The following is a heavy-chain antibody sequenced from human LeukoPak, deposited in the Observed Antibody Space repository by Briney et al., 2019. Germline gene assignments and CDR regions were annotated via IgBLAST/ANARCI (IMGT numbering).Heavy chain of an antibody. CDR1: GGSISSYY. D-gene: IGHD5-18*01. CDR3: AREDDTAMFDY. J-gene: IGHJ4*02. Sequence: SETLSLTCTVSGGSISSYYWSWIRQPPGKGLEWIGYIYYSGSTNYNPSLKSRVTISVDKSKDQFSLKLSSVTAADTAVYYCAREDDTAMFDYWGQGTLVTVSS. CDR2: IYYSGST. V-gene: IGHV4-59*12.